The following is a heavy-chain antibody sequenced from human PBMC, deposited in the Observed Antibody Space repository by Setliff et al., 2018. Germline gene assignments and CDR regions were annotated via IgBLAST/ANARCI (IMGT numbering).Heavy chain of an antibody. CDR2: IRYDGSNK. J-gene: IGHJ4*02. D-gene: IGHD1-26*01. CDR3: AKDPSELPVYYFDY. V-gene: IGHV3-30*02. Sequence: PGGSLRLSCAASGFTFSSYGMHWVRQAPGKGLEWVAFIRYDGSNKYYADSVKGRFTISRDNSKNTLYLQMNSLRAEDTAVYYCAKDPSELPVYYFDYWGQGTLVTVSS. CDR1: GFTFSSYG.